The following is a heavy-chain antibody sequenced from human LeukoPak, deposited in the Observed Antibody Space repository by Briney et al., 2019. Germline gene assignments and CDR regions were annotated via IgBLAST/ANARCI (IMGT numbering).Heavy chain of an antibody. D-gene: IGHD6-13*01. CDR2: IIPIFGTA. CDR1: GGTFSSYA. Sequence: VASVKVSCKASGGTFSSYAISWVRQAPGQGLEWMGGIIPIFGTANYAQKFQGRVTITADESTSTAYMELSSLRSEDTAVYYCARGGVAAAGTYYYYMDVWGKGTTVTVSS. V-gene: IGHV1-69*13. CDR3: ARGGVAAAGTYYYYMDV. J-gene: IGHJ6*03.